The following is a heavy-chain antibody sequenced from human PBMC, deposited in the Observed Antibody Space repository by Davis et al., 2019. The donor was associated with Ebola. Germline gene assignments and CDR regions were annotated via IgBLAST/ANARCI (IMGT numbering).Heavy chain of an antibody. CDR1: GFTFSDYC. Sequence: GESLKISCAASGFTFSDYCMNWVRQAPGKGLEWVSYISSSSSTIYYADSVKGRFTISRDNAKNSLYLQMNSLRDEDTAVYYCAREGYYYDSSGYQYYFDYWGQGTLVTVSS. V-gene: IGHV3-48*02. CDR2: ISSSSSTI. D-gene: IGHD3-22*01. CDR3: AREGYYYDSSGYQYYFDY. J-gene: IGHJ4*02.